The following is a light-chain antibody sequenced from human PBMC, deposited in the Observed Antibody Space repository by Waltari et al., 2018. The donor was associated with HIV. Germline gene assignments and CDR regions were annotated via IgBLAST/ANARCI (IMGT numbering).Light chain of an antibody. J-gene: IGKJ3*01. Sequence: EIVLTQTPGTLSLSQGERVTLSCRASHSVTSSYLAWYQQKPVQAPRLRFYGASSSATRIPDRFSGSGSGTDFTLTTSRRAPEDFAVHYCQQYGSSPFTFGPWTKVDIK. CDR1: HSVTSSY. CDR2: GAS. CDR3: QQYGSSPFT. V-gene: IGKV3-20*01.